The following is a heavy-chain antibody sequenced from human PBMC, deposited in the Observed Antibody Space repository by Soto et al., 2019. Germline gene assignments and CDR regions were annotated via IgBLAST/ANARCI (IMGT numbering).Heavy chain of an antibody. Sequence: EVQLVESGGGLVKPGGSLRLSCAASGFTFSSYSMNWVRQAPGKGLEWVSSISSSSSYIYYADSVKGRFTISRDNAKNSLYLQMNSLRAEDTAVYYCARDPGPGLQWLADYWGQGTLVTVSS. CDR2: ISSSSSYI. CDR1: GFTFSSYS. J-gene: IGHJ4*02. V-gene: IGHV3-21*01. CDR3: ARDPGPGLQWLADY. D-gene: IGHD6-19*01.